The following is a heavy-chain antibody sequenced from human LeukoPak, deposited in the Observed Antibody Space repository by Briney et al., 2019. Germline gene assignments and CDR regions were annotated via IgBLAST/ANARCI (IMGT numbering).Heavy chain of an antibody. Sequence: PGGSLRLSCAASGFSFSSYEMNWVRQAPGRGLEWVSYISSSGSTIYYADSVKGRFTISRDNAKNSLYLQMNSLRAEDTAVYYCARDPRTVRIWGQGTLVTVSS. V-gene: IGHV3-48*03. CDR3: ARDPRTVRI. D-gene: IGHD1-1*01. CDR2: ISSSGSTI. J-gene: IGHJ4*02. CDR1: GFSFSSYE.